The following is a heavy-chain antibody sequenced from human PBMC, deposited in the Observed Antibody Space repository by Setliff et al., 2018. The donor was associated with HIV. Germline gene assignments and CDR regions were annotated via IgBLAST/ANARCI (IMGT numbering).Heavy chain of an antibody. CDR2: IIPIFGIP. Sequence: SVKVSCKASGGTFIRYAFNWVRQAPGQGLEWMGEIIPIFGIPSYAQRFQDRVTITADESTNTAYMELSSLRSEDTVVYYCAIVTELDYYGGSGPTHLLFDSWGQGTLVTVSS. V-gene: IGHV1-69*13. J-gene: IGHJ4*02. CDR1: GGTFIRYA. CDR3: AIVTELDYYGGSGPTHLLFDS. D-gene: IGHD3-22*01.